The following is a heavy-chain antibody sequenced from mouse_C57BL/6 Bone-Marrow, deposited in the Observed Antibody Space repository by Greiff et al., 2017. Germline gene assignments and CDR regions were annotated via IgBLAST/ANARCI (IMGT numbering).Heavy chain of an antibody. CDR1: GFTFTDYY. D-gene: IGHD3-2*02. Sequence: LVKPGPSVKISCKASGFTFTDYYMHWVKQSHGKSLEWIGLVYPYNGGTSYNQKFKGKATLTVDTSSSTAYMELNSLTSEDSAVYYCATDSSGYYYAMDYWGQGTSVTVSS. CDR2: VYPYNGGT. J-gene: IGHJ4*01. V-gene: IGHV1-36*01. CDR3: ATDSSGYYYAMDY.